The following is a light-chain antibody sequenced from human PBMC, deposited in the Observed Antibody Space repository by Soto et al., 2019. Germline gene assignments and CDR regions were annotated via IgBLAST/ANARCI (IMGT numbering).Light chain of an antibody. CDR1: NSDVGGYNF. J-gene: IGLJ1*01. V-gene: IGLV2-14*01. Sequence: QSALTQPASVSGSPGQSITISCTGTNSDVGGYNFASWYQQHPGKAPKLMIYDVSNRPSGVSNRFSGSKSGNTASLNISGLQAEDEADYYCSSYTSSSIPYVFGIGTKVTVL. CDR2: DVS. CDR3: SSYTSSSIPYV.